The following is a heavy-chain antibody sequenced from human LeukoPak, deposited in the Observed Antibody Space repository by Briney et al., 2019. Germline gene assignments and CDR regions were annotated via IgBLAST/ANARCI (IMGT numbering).Heavy chain of an antibody. V-gene: IGHV4-38-2*01. CDR3: XXXTVXSPXRXPFDY. CDR1: GYSIGSGYH. J-gene: IGHJ4*02. Sequence: PSETLSLTCGVSGYSIGSGYHWGWIRQPPGKGLEWIAAINHSGTTYYNPSLKSRVTISVDTSKNQFSLKLSSVTAATPAVYYLXXXTVXSPXRXPFDYWXQGTLVTVSS. CDR2: INHSGTT.